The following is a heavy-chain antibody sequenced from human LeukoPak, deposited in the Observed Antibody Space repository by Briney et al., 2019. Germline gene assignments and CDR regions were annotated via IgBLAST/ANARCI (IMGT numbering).Heavy chain of an antibody. Sequence: GGSLRLSCAASGFTFDDYGMSWVRQAPGKGLEWVSGINWNGGSTGYADSVKGRFTISRDNAKNSLYLQMNSLRAEDTALYYCARDETPYSSSWPNYYYYYYMDVWGKGTTVTVSS. CDR3: ARDETPYSSSWPNYYYYYYMDV. J-gene: IGHJ6*03. V-gene: IGHV3-20*04. CDR1: GFTFDDYG. CDR2: INWNGGST. D-gene: IGHD6-13*01.